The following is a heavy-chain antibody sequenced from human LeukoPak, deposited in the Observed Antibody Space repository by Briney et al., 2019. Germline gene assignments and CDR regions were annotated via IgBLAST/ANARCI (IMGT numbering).Heavy chain of an antibody. V-gene: IGHV4-4*07. CDR3: ARENSGSYREFDY. CDR2: IYTSGST. CDR1: GGSISSYY. J-gene: IGHJ4*02. Sequence: ETLSLTCTVSGGSISSYYWSWIRQPAGKGLEWIGRIYTSGSTNYNASLKSRVSMSVDTSKNQFSLKLSSVTAADTAVFYCARENSGSYREFDYWGQGTLVTVSS. D-gene: IGHD1-26*01.